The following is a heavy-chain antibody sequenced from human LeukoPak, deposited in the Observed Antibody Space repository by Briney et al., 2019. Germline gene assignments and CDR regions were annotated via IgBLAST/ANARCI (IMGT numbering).Heavy chain of an antibody. CDR3: ARGAGYCSGGSCYWYFDY. V-gene: IGHV4-30-2*01. D-gene: IGHD2-15*01. CDR2: IYHSGST. J-gene: IGHJ4*02. CDR1: GGSISSGGYS. Sequence: PSETLFLTCAVSGGSISSGGYSWSWIRQPPGKGLEWIGYIYHSGSTYYNPSLKSRVTISVDRSKNQFSLKLSSVTAADTAVYYCARGAGYCSGGSCYWYFDYWGQGTLVTVSS.